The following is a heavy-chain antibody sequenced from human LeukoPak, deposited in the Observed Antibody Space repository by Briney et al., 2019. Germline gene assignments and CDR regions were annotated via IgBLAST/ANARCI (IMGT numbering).Heavy chain of an antibody. CDR3: TTARIVTGMDV. CDR2: IKTKSEGGTL. D-gene: IGHD2-15*01. CDR1: GFTFSSYS. J-gene: IGHJ6*04. V-gene: IGHV3-15*01. Sequence: GGSLRLSCAASGFTFSSYSMNWVRQAPGKGLEWVGRIKTKSEGGTLDYAAPVKDRFTISRDDSKNTLYLQMNSLKTEDTAVYYCTTARIVTGMDVWGKGTTVTVSS.